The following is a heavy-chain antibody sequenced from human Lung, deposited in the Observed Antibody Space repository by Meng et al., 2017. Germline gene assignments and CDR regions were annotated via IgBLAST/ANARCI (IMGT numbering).Heavy chain of an antibody. J-gene: IGHJ1*01. Sequence: EVQLVESGGVFVPPGGSLRLSCAASGFTFTDHWMHWVRQGPGKGLVWVSRINRDGTKPTYADSVKGRFTISRDNAKNTLYLQMNNLRAEDTAFYYCTNDRLNHWGQGALVTVSS. V-gene: IGHV3-74*01. CDR1: GFTFTDHW. CDR2: INRDGTKP. D-gene: IGHD1-1*01. CDR3: TNDRLNH.